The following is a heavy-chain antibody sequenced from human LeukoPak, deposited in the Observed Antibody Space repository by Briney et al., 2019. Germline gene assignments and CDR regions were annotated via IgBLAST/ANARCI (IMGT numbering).Heavy chain of an antibody. Sequence: GGSLRLSCAASGFTFSSYAMSWVRQAPGKGLEWVSAISGSGGSTYYADSVKGRFTISRDNSKNTLYLQMNSLRAEDTAVYYCAKDRPALRYFDWLLSEVDAFDIWGQGTMVTVSS. CDR1: GFTFSSYA. V-gene: IGHV3-23*01. CDR2: ISGSGGST. CDR3: AKDRPALRYFDWLLSEVDAFDI. D-gene: IGHD3-9*01. J-gene: IGHJ3*02.